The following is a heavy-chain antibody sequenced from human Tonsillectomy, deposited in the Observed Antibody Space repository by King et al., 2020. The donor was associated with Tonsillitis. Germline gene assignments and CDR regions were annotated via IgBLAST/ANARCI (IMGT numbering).Heavy chain of an antibody. CDR1: GFTFSSYA. J-gene: IGHJ4*01. CDR3: GYGEXSYGYXY. V-gene: IGHV3-23*04. D-gene: IGHD5-18*01. CDR2: INRSGSNT. Sequence: QLVQSGGGLVQPGGSLRLSCEASGFTFSSYAMSWVRQAPGKGLEWVSAINRSGSNTYYADSVKGRFTISRDNSKDTLYLQMNSLRADDTAKYYCGYGEXSYGYXYWGXGTLVTVSS.